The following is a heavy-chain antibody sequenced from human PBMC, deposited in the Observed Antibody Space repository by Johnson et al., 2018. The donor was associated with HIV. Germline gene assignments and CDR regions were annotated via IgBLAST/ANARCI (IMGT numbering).Heavy chain of an antibody. Sequence: EVQLVESGGGLVQPGGSLRLSCAVSGFTVSSNYMNWVRQAPGKGLEWVSVIYSGGITYYADSVKGRFTISRDNSKNTLYLQMNSLRAEDTAVYYCARDRGQYTDSSRGDIWGQGTMVTVSS. J-gene: IGHJ3*02. CDR2: IYSGGIT. CDR3: ARDRGQYTDSSRGDI. CDR1: GFTVSSNY. V-gene: IGHV3-66*01. D-gene: IGHD6-13*01.